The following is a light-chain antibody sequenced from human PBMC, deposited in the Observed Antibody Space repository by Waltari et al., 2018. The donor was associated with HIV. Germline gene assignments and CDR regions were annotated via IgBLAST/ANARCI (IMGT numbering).Light chain of an antibody. CDR2: RNT. CDR1: NSNIGRYA. V-gene: IGLV1-44*01. Sequence: QSVLTQPPSASGAPGQRVSISCSGGNSNIGRYAVSWYQQLPGTAPKLLIYRNTQRPSGVPARFSGSKSCTSACLAIGGLQSEDEADYYCAAWDDSLSGSVVFGGGTKLTVL. CDR3: AAWDDSLSGSVV. J-gene: IGLJ2*01.